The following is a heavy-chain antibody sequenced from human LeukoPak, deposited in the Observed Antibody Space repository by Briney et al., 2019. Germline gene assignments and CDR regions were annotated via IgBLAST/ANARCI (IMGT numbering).Heavy chain of an antibody. CDR3: ARGRTPIVVVTLRYYFDY. Sequence: SETLSLTCAVYGGSFSGYYWSWIRQPPGKGLEWIGEINHSGSTNYNPSLKCRVAISVDTSKNQFSLKLSSVTAADTAVYYCARGRTPIVVVTLRYYFDYWGQGTLVTVSS. V-gene: IGHV4-34*01. CDR1: GGSFSGYY. D-gene: IGHD3-22*01. J-gene: IGHJ4*02. CDR2: INHSGST.